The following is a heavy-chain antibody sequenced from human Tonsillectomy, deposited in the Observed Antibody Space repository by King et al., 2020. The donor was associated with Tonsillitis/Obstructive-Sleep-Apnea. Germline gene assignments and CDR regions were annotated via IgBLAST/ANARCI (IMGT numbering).Heavy chain of an antibody. J-gene: IGHJ4*02. CDR3: AIRLGYCSGDGCLDY. CDR1: GGSFSGYY. V-gene: IGHV4-34*01. Sequence: VQLQQWGAGLLKPSETLSLTCAVYGGSFSGYYWSWIRQPPGKGLEWIGEINHSGSTNFNPSLKSRVTISVDTSKNQFSLKLSPVTAADTAVYFCAIRLGYCSGDGCLDYWGQGTLVTVSS. CDR2: INHSGST. D-gene: IGHD2-15*01.